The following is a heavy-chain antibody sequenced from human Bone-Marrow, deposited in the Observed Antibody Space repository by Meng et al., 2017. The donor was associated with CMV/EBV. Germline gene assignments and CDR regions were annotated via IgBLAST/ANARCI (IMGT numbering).Heavy chain of an antibody. V-gene: IGHV3-21*01. CDR1: GFTVSGYS. CDR2: ISSTSTYI. J-gene: IGHJ4*02. CDR3: ARDHNSWSPYYFDY. D-gene: IGHD6-6*01. Sequence: SGFTVSGYSVNWVRQAPGKGLEWVSSISSTSTYIYYADSVKGRFTISRDNAKNSLYLQMNSLRAEDTAVYYCARDHNSWSPYYFDYWGQGTLVTVSS.